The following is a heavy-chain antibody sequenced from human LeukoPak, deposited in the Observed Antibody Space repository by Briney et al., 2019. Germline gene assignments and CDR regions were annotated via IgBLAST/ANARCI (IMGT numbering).Heavy chain of an antibody. CDR3: ARDQDPTMTN. V-gene: IGHV3-66*01. D-gene: IGHD5-18*01. Sequence: PGGSLRLSCAASGFTVSTNYMSWVRQAPGKGLDWVSIIYSSGGTYYANSVKGRFTISRDNSKNTLYLQMNSLRAEDTAVYYCARDQDPTMTNWGQGTLVIVSS. J-gene: IGHJ4*02. CDR2: IYSSGGT. CDR1: GFTVSTNY.